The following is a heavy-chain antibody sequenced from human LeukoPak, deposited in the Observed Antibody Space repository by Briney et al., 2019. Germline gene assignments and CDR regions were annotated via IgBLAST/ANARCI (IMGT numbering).Heavy chain of an antibody. Sequence: SGPALVKPTQTLTLTCTFSGFSLRISGMCVSWIRQPPGKALEWLARIDWDDDKYYSTSLKTRLTISKDTSKNQVVLTMTNMDTVDTATYYCARISTYSSGDFDYWGQGTLVTVSS. D-gene: IGHD3-22*01. CDR2: IDWDDDK. CDR1: GFSLRISGMC. J-gene: IGHJ4*02. CDR3: ARISTYSSGDFDY. V-gene: IGHV2-70*11.